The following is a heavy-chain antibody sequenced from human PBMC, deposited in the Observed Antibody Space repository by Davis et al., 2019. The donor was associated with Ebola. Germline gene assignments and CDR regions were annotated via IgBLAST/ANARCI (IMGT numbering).Heavy chain of an antibody. Sequence: MPGGSLRLSCAVYGGSFSGYYWSWIRQPPGKGLEWIGEINHSGSTNYNPSLKSRVTISVDTSKNQFSLKLSSVTAADTAVYYCARGQGQRFGELLYYYYGMDVWGKGTTVTVSS. J-gene: IGHJ6*04. CDR3: ARGQGQRFGELLYYYYGMDV. V-gene: IGHV4-34*01. CDR2: INHSGST. CDR1: GGSFSGYY. D-gene: IGHD3-10*01.